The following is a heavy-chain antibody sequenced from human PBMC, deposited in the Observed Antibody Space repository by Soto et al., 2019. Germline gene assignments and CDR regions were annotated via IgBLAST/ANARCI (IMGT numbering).Heavy chain of an antibody. CDR2: IYYSGST. CDR3: ASWDYYDRTGYLDY. J-gene: IGHJ4*02. V-gene: IGHV4-59*01. CDR1: GGSISSYY. D-gene: IGHD3-22*01. Sequence: SETLSLTCTVSGGSISSYYWSWIRQPPGKGLEWIGYIYYSGSTNYNPSLKSRVTISVDTSKNQFSLKLSSVTAADTAVYYCASWDYYDRTGYLDYWGPGTLVTVSS.